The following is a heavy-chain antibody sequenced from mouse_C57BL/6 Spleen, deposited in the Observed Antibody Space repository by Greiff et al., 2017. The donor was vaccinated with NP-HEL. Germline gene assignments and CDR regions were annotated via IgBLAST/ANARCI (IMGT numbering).Heavy chain of an antibody. J-gene: IGHJ4*01. Sequence: EVKLVESGGGLVQPKGSLKLSCAASGFSFNTYAMNWVRQAPGKGLEWVARIRSKSNNYATYYADSVKDRFTISRDDSESMLYLQMNNLKTEDTAMYYCVRQDYSNPMDYWGQGTSVTVSS. CDR2: IRSKSNNYAT. V-gene: IGHV10-1*01. D-gene: IGHD2-5*01. CDR1: GFSFNTYA. CDR3: VRQDYSNPMDY.